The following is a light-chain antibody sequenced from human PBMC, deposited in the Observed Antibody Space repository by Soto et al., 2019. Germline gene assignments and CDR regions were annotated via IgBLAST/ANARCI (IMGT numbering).Light chain of an antibody. V-gene: IGKV3-20*01. Sequence: EIVLTQSPGTLSLSPGERATLSCRASQSVSSSYLAWYQQKPGQAPRLLIYGASSRATGIPDRFSGSGSGTDFTLTISSLEPDDFAVYYCQQYGSSALTFCGGTKVEIK. CDR3: QQYGSSALT. J-gene: IGKJ4*01. CDR2: GAS. CDR1: QSVSSSY.